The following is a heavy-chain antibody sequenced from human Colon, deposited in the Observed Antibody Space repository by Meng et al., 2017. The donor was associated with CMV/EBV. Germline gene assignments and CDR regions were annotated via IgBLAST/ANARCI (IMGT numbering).Heavy chain of an antibody. Sequence: QVQVEQCGTEVKKAGAAVKVSCKASGDTCIDFGISWVRQAPGQGLEWMGWISDYNGNTNYAPEFQGRVTLTTDTSTTTDTSTTTVYMELRSLRSDDTAIYYCATELSRGGYWGQGTLVTVSS. V-gene: IGHV1-18*01. CDR1: GDTCIDFG. CDR3: ATELSRGGY. J-gene: IGHJ4*02. CDR2: ISDYNGNT.